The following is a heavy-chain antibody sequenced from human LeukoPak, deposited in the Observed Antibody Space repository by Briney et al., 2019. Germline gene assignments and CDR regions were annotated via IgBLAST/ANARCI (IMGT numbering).Heavy chain of an antibody. CDR3: ARGRYLDWLLQGGSAWFDP. D-gene: IGHD3-9*01. J-gene: IGHJ5*02. CDR1: GYTFTSYG. V-gene: IGHV1-18*01. CDR2: ISAYNGNT. Sequence: GASVKVSCKASGYTFTSYGISWVRQAPGQGLEWMGWISAYNGNTNYAQKLQGRVTMTTDTSTSTAYMELRSLRSDDTAVYYCARGRYLDWLLQGGSAWFDPWGQGTLVTVSS.